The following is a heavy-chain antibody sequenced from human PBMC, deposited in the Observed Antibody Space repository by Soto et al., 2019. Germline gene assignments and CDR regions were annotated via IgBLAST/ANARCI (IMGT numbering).Heavy chain of an antibody. CDR2: IDPSDSYT. V-gene: IGHV5-10-1*01. CDR1: GYSFTSYW. Sequence: GESLKISCKGSGYSFTSYWISWVRQMPGKGLEWMGRIDPSDSYTNYSPSFQGHVTIPADKSISTAYLQWSSLKASDTAMYYCAADFEGITYGMDVWGQGTTVTVSS. J-gene: IGHJ6*02. CDR3: AADFEGITYGMDV. D-gene: IGHD3-3*01.